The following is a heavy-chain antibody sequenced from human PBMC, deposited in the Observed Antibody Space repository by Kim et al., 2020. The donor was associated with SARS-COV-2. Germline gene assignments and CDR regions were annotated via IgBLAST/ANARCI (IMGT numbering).Heavy chain of an antibody. CDR2: IYYSGST. D-gene: IGHD2-15*01. CDR1: GGSISSYY. J-gene: IGHJ6*01. Sequence: SETLSLTCTVSGGSISSYYWSWIRQPPGKGLEWIGYIYYSGSTNYNPSLKSRVTISVDTSKNQFSLKLSSVTAADTAVYYCARGNEGYCSGGSCYRRYY. V-gene: IGHV4-59*13. CDR3: ARGNEGYCSGGSCYRRYY.